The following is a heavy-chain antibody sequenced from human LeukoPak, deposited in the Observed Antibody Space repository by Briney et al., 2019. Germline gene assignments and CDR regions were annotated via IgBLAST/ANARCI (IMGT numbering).Heavy chain of an antibody. V-gene: IGHV4-59*01. CDR3: AREQGYYYYMDV. Sequence: SETLSLTCTVSGGSISSYYWSWIRQPPGKGLEWIGYIYYSGSANYNPSLKSRVTISVDTSKNQFSLKLSSVTAADTAVYYCAREQGYYYYMDVWGKGTTVTISS. J-gene: IGHJ6*03. CDR1: GGSISSYY. CDR2: IYYSGSA.